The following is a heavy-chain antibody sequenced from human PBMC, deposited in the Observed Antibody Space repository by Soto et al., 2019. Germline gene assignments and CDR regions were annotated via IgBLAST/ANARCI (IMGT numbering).Heavy chain of an antibody. CDR1: GGSITSSSYY. D-gene: IGHD6-13*01. CDR3: ARRYSSAFDI. J-gene: IGHJ3*02. CDR2: IYYSGST. V-gene: IGHV4-39*07. Sequence: SETLSLTCTVSGGSITSSSYYWGWIRQPPGKGLEWIGYIYYSGSTYYNPSLKSRVTISVDTSKNQFSLKLSSVTAADTAVYYCARRYSSAFDIWGQGTMVT.